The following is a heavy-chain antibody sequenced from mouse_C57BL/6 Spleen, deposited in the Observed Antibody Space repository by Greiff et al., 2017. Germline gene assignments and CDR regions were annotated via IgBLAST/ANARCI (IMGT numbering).Heavy chain of an antibody. CDR2: IWSGGST. CDR1: GFSLPSYG. V-gene: IGHV2-2*01. D-gene: IGHD1-1*01. J-gene: IGHJ4*01. Sequence: QVQLQQSGPGLVQPSQSLSITCTVSGFSLPSYGVHWVRQSPGTGLEWLGVIWSGGSTDYNAAFISRLSISKDNSKSQVFFKMNSLQADDTAIYYCASTTVVALYAMDYWGQGTSVTVSS. CDR3: ASTTVVALYAMDY.